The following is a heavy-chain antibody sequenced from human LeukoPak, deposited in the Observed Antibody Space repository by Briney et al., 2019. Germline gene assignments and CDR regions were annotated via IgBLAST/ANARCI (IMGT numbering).Heavy chain of an antibody. Sequence: PSQTLSLTCTVSGGSISSGGYYWGWIRQPPGKGLEWIGSIYYSGSTYYNPSLKSRVTISVDRSKNQFSLKLSSVTAADTAVYYCARDLPADPVGATSAFDIWGQGTMVTVSS. V-gene: IGHV4-39*07. CDR3: ARDLPADPVGATSAFDI. CDR1: GGSISSGGYY. CDR2: IYYSGST. D-gene: IGHD1-26*01. J-gene: IGHJ3*02.